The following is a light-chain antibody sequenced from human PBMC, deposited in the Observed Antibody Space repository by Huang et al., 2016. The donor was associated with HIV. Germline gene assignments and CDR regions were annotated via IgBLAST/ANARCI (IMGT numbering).Light chain of an antibody. CDR2: GAS. J-gene: IGKJ1*01. CDR3: QQYGISPWT. CDR1: ESVTSSH. V-gene: IGKV3-20*01. Sequence: EVVLTQSPGTLSLSPGDRDTLSCRASESVTSSHLAWYQQKPGQAPRLLIYGASARATGIPDRFVGSGSGTGFTLTISRLEAEDSATYYCQQYGISPWTFGQGTKVEIK.